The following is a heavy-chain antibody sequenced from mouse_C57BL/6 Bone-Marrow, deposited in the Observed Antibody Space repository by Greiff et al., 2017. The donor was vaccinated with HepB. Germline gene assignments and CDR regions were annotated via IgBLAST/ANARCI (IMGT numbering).Heavy chain of an antibody. D-gene: IGHD2-1*01. CDR2: ISDGGSYT. CDR3: AREGNLAWFAY. Sequence: EVKLVESGGGLVKPGGSLKLSCAASGFTFSSYAMSWVRQTPEKRLEWVATISDGGSYTYYPDNVKGRFTISRDNAKNNLYLQMSHLTSEDTAMYYCAREGNLAWFAYWGQGTLITVSA. J-gene: IGHJ3*01. CDR1: GFTFSSYA. V-gene: IGHV5-4*01.